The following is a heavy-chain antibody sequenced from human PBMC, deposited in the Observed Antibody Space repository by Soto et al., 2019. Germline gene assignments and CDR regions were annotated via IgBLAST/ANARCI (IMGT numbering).Heavy chain of an antibody. Sequence: QVQLVQSGAEVKKPGASVKVSCKASGYTFTSYGISWVRQAPGQGLELMGWIRAYNVHTTYAQQLQGRVTMTTDPSTSTAYMALRSMRSDDTAVSYCARDLPTMDVWGQGTTVTVSS. CDR2: IRAYNVHT. CDR1: GYTFTSYG. CDR3: ARDLPTMDV. J-gene: IGHJ6*02. V-gene: IGHV1-18*01.